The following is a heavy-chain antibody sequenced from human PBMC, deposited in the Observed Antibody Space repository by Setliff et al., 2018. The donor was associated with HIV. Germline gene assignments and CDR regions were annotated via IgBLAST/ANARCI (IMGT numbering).Heavy chain of an antibody. J-gene: IGHJ6*03. CDR1: GDSISSGNYY. D-gene: IGHD2-2*01. V-gene: IGHV4-61*02. CDR2: IYSTGST. Sequence: PSETLSLTCTFSGDSISSGNYYWSWIRQPAGKGLGWIGRIYSTGSTNYNPSLKSRVTISSDTSKNQFSLKLSSVTAADTAVYSCARATPFVVVPAAPNYYYYMDVWG. CDR3: ARATPFVVVPAAPNYYYYMDV.